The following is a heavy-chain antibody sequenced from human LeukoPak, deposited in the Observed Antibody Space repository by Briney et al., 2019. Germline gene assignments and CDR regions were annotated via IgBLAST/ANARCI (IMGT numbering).Heavy chain of an antibody. V-gene: IGHV1-18*01. CDR2: ISAYNGNT. Sequence: ASVKVSCKASGYTFTSYGISWVRQAPGQGLEWMGWISAYNGNTNYAQKLQGRVTMTTDTSTSTAYMELRSLRSDDTAVYYCARDWAGTSTGGFDYWGQGTLVTVSS. CDR1: GYTFTSYG. D-gene: IGHD1-1*01. CDR3: ARDWAGTSTGGFDY. J-gene: IGHJ4*02.